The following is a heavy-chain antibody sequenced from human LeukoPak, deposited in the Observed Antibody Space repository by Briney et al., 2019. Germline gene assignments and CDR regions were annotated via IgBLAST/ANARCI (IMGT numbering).Heavy chain of an antibody. V-gene: IGHV3-30*02. CDR2: IRFDGTNK. Sequence: PGGSLTLSCAASGFNFSSYGMHWVRQAPGKGLEWVTFIRFDGTNKYYADSVKGRFTISRDNTKNILYLQMKSLRGDDTAVYYCAKPASMGAPSSAFEFWGQGTMVSVSS. CDR1: GFNFSSYG. CDR3: AKPASMGAPSSAFEF. J-gene: IGHJ3*01. D-gene: IGHD3-16*01.